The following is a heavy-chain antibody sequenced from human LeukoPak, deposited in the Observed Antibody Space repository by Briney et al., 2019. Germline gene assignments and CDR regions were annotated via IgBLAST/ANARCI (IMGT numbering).Heavy chain of an antibody. CDR3: ARLLPGYSYGPFDY. CDR2: ISSSSSTI. Sequence: GGSLRLSCAASGFTFSSHSMNWVRQAPGKGLEWVSYISSSSSTIYYADSVKGRFTISRDNAKNSLYLQKNSLRAEDTAVYYCARLLPGYSYGPFDYWGQGTLVTVSS. D-gene: IGHD5-18*01. J-gene: IGHJ4*02. CDR1: GFTFSSHS. V-gene: IGHV3-48*04.